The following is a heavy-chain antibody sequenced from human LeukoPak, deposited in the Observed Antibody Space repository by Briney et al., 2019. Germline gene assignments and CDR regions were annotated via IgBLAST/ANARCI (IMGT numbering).Heavy chain of an antibody. J-gene: IGHJ4*02. CDR3: AKANWVSNADAVL. Sequence: GGSLRLSCAASGFTFSSYAMSGVRQGPARGLEGVSSLRGNGDTFYADAVKGRFTLSRDESRNTVYLQLNNLRVEDTGVYYCAKANWVSNADAVLWGQGTLVTVSS. CDR2: LRGNGDT. V-gene: IGHV3-23*01. D-gene: IGHD1-1*01. CDR1: GFTFSSYA.